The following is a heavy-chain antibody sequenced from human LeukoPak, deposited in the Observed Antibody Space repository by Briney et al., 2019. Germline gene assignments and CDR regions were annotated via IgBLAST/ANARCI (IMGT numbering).Heavy chain of an antibody. CDR2: TYYRSKWYY. CDR3: ALARSEYHYGMDV. V-gene: IGHV6-1*01. Sequence: SQTLSLTYAISGHSVSSISVAWNWIRQSPSRGLEWLGRTYYRSKWYYEYAVSVKGRININPDPSKNQFSLQLNSVTPEGTAVYYCALARSEYHYGMDVWGQGTTVTVSS. J-gene: IGHJ6*02. CDR1: GHSVSSISVA.